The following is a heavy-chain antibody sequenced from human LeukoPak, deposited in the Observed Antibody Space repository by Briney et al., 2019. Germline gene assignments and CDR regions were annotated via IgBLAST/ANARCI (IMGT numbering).Heavy chain of an antibody. D-gene: IGHD2-21*02. CDR3: ARFRTWGDKAFDY. Sequence: GGSLRLSCVVSGFTFSSYWMTWVRQAPGKGLEWVANIKQDGSEKYYVDSVKGRFTISRDSAKNSLYLQMNSLRAEDTAVYYCARFRTWGDKAFDYWGQGTLVTVSS. CDR2: IKQDGSEK. J-gene: IGHJ4*02. CDR1: GFTFSSYW. V-gene: IGHV3-7*01.